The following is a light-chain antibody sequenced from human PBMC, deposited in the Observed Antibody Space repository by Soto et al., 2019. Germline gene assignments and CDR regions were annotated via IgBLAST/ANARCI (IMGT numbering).Light chain of an antibody. CDR1: QTISSW. J-gene: IGKJ1*01. V-gene: IGKV1-5*03. CDR2: KAS. Sequence: DIQMTQSPSTLYGSVGDRVTITCRASQTISSWLAWYQQKPGKAPKLLIYKASTLKSGVPSRFSGSGSGTEFTLTISSLQADDFATYYCQQYTSYPEAFGQGTKGELK. CDR3: QQYTSYPEA.